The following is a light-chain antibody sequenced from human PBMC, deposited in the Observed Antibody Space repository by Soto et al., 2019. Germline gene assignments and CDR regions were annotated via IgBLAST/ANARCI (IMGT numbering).Light chain of an antibody. CDR1: SGSIASNY. Sequence: NFMLTQPHSVSESPGKKVIISCTRSSGSIASNYVQWYQQRPGSAPTIVIYEDNQRPSGVPDRFSGSVDSSSNSASLTISGLKTEDEADYFCHSYESNNVVFGGGTKVTVL. CDR2: EDN. J-gene: IGLJ3*02. V-gene: IGLV6-57*03. CDR3: HSYESNNVV.